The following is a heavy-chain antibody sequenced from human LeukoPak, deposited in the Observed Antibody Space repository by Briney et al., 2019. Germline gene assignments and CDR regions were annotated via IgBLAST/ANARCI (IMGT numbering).Heavy chain of an antibody. D-gene: IGHD3-22*01. V-gene: IGHV3-30*02. CDR1: GFSFSNYG. CDR2: IRFDGSDR. Sequence: GGSLRLSCAASGFSFSNYGMHWVRQAPGKGLEWVAFIRFDGSDRYYTDSVKGRFTLHRDISRNTLYLQMNSLRADDTAVYYCAKAGAMILQHYFDYWGQGTLVTVSS. CDR3: AKAGAMILQHYFDY. J-gene: IGHJ4*02.